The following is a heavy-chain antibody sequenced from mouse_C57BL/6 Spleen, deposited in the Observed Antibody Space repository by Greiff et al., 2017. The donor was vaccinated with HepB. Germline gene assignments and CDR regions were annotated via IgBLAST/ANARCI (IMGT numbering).Heavy chain of an antibody. CDR3: TRPGYGSPWYFDV. J-gene: IGHJ1*03. V-gene: IGHV1-15*01. CDR2: IDPETGGT. D-gene: IGHD1-1*01. CDR1: GYTFTDYE. Sequence: QVQLKESGAELVRPGASVTLSCKASGYTFTDYEMHWVKQTPVHGLEWIGAIDPETGGTAYNQKFKGKAILTADKSSSTAYMELRSLTSEDSAVYYCTRPGYGSPWYFDVWGTGTTVTVSS.